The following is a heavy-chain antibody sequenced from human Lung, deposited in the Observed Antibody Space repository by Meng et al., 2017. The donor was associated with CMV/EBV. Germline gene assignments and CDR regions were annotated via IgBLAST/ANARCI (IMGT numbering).Heavy chain of an antibody. J-gene: IGHJ6*02. CDR3: AKRGDSSGTYAMDV. Sequence: GGSXRLXCAASGFTFSSYAMHWVRQAPGKGLEWLANIRFDGTNKYPADSVKGRFTISRDNSKNTLYLQMNSLRAEDTAVYYCAKRGDSSGTYAMDVWGQGTTVTVSS. CDR2: IRFDGTNK. D-gene: IGHD3-22*01. V-gene: IGHV3-30*02. CDR1: GFTFSSYA.